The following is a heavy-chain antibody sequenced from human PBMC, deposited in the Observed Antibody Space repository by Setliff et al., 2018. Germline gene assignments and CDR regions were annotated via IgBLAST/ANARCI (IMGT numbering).Heavy chain of an antibody. J-gene: IGHJ3*01. CDR1: GFTFSSYT. D-gene: IGHD4-17*01. CDR3: AKVYRDYGNSVDAFDV. Sequence: GGSLRLSCAASGFTFSSYTMTWVRQAPGKGLEWVSDISGSGGSTYYADSVKGRFTISRDISKNTVYLQMNSLRVEDTAVYFCAKVYRDYGNSVDAFDVWGQGTMVTVS. V-gene: IGHV3-23*01. CDR2: ISGSGGST.